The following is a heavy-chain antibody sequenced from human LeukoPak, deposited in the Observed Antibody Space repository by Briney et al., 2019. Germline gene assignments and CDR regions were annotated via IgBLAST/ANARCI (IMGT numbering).Heavy chain of an antibody. Sequence: GGSLRLSCAASGFTFSSYGMHWVRQAPGKGLEWVAVISYDGSNKYYADSVKGRFTISRDNSKNTLYLQMNSLRAEDTAVYYCAKDPHIVVVTAMDSFDYWGQGTLVTVSS. CDR3: AKDPHIVVVTAMDSFDY. D-gene: IGHD2-21*02. CDR2: ISYDGSNK. J-gene: IGHJ4*02. CDR1: GFTFSSYG. V-gene: IGHV3-30*18.